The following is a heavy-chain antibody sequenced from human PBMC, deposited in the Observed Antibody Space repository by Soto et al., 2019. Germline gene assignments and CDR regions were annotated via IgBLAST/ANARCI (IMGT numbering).Heavy chain of an antibody. CDR2: VHYSGST. Sequence: QVQLQESGPGLVKPSETLSLTCSVSGGSISGYFWSWIRQPPGKGLEWIGYVHYSGSTNYDPSLRCRVTISVDASKNQFSLKLSSVTAADTAVYFCARYYCRNNLCYSFDYWGQGTLVTVSS. CDR3: ARYYCRNNLCYSFDY. J-gene: IGHJ4*02. CDR1: GGSISGYF. D-gene: IGHD2-2*01. V-gene: IGHV4-59*01.